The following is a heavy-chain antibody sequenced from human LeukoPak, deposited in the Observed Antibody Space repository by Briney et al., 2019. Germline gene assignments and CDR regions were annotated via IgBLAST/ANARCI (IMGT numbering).Heavy chain of an antibody. Sequence: KPSGTLSLTCAVSGGSISSSNWWSWVRQPPGKGLEWIGEIYHSGSTNYNPSLKSRVTMSVDKSKNQFSLKLSSVTAADTAVYYCARMAGDSSGYYFDYWGQGTLVTVSS. D-gene: IGHD3-22*01. CDR3: ARMAGDSSGYYFDY. CDR2: IYHSGST. V-gene: IGHV4-4*02. CDR1: GGSISSSNW. J-gene: IGHJ4*01.